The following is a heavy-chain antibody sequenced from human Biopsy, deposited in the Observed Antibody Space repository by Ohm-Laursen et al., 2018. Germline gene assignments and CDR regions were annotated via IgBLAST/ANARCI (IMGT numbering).Heavy chain of an antibody. J-gene: IGHJ5*02. CDR3: ARGDYFDSNGYFWFDP. D-gene: IGHD3-22*01. CDR2: MTNTGRTV. CDR1: GFTFSDYY. Sequence: SLRLSCAASGFTFSDYYMNWIRQAPGQGLEWVSFMTNTGRTVYADSVKGRFTISRDNADNSLHLQMKSLRAEDTAVYYCARGDYFDSNGYFWFDPWGQGTLVTVSS. V-gene: IGHV3-11*01.